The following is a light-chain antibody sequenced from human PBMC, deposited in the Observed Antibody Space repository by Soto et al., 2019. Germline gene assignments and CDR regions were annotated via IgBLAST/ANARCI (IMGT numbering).Light chain of an antibody. CDR2: AAS. CDR1: QSISSY. CDR3: QQSYRTPMYT. J-gene: IGKJ2*01. Sequence: DIQMTQSPSSLSASVGDRVTITCRASQSISSYLNWYQQKPGKAPQLLIYAASSLQSGVPSRFSGSGSGTDFTLTISSLQPEDFATYYCQQSYRTPMYTFGQGTKLEIK. V-gene: IGKV1-39*01.